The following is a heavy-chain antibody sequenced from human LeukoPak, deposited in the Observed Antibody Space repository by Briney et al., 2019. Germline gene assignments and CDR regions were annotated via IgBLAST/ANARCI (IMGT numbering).Heavy chain of an antibody. V-gene: IGHV3-53*01. Sequence: GGSLRLSCAASGFTVSSNYMSWVRQAPGKGLEWVSVIYSGGSTYYADSVKGRFTISRDNSKNTLYLQMNSLRAEDTAVYYCARGTLERTGLDYWGQGTLVTVSS. CDR3: ARGTLERTGLDY. CDR2: IYSGGST. D-gene: IGHD1-1*01. CDR1: GFTVSSNY. J-gene: IGHJ4*02.